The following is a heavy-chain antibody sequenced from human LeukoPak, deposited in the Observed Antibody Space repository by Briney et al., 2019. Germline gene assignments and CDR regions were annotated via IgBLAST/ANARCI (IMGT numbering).Heavy chain of an antibody. Sequence: SGTLTLTCTVSRGCVNSSCLRWIRQAPGKGLEWIGYMYNSEITNYNPSLKSRVTMSFDMSKNQFSLDLTSVSEADRAVYYCATGHSSGWFDYWGQGSLVIVSS. CDR2: MYNSEIT. CDR3: ATGHSSGWFDY. J-gene: IGHJ4*02. V-gene: IGHV4-59*02. CDR1: RGCVNSSC. D-gene: IGHD6-19*01.